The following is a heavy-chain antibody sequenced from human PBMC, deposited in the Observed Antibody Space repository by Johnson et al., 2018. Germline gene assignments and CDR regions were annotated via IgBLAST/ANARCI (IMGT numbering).Heavy chain of an antibody. CDR2: ISSSSSYI. J-gene: IGHJ3*02. V-gene: IGHV3-21*01. CDR1: GFTFSSYS. CDR3: ARDGWWELLQPYAFDI. D-gene: IGHD1-26*01. Sequence: VQLVETGGGLVKPGGSLRLSCAASGFTFSSYSMNWVRQAPGKGLEWVSSISSSSSYIYYADSVQGRFTISRDNAKNSLYLQMNSLRAEDTAGYYCARDGWWELLQPYAFDIWGQGTMVTVSS.